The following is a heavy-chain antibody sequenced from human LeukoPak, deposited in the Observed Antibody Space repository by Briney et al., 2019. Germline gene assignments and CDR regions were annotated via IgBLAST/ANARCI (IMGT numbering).Heavy chain of an antibody. CDR2: IKQDGSEK. Sequence: PGGALRLSCAASGFTFSSYWMSWGRQAPGKGLGWVAHIKQDGSEKYYVDSVKGRFTISRDNAKNSLYLQMNSLRAEDTAVYYCARDLVGATVGGDYWGQGTLVTVSS. V-gene: IGHV3-7*01. J-gene: IGHJ4*02. CDR1: GFTFSSYW. D-gene: IGHD1-26*01. CDR3: ARDLVGATVGGDY.